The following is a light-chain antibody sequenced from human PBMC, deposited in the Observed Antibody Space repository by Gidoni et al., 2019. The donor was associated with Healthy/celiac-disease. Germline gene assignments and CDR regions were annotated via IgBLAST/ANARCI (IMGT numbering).Light chain of an antibody. V-gene: IGKV1-39*01. CDR2: AAS. CDR1: QSISSY. J-gene: IGKJ4*01. CDR3: QQSYSTPLT. Sequence: QMSQSPSSLSASVGDRVTITCRASQSISSYLNWYQQKPGKAPKLLIYAASTLQSGVPSRFSGSGSGTDFTLTISSLQPEDFATYYCQQSYSTPLTFGGGTKVEIK.